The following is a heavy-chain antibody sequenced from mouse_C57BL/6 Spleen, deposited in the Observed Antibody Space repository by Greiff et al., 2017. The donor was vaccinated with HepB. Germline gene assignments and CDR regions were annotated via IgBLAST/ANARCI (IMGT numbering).Heavy chain of an antibody. Sequence: EVNVVESGGGLVQPGGSLKLSCAASGFTFSDYYMYWVRQTPEKRLEWVAYISNGGGSTYYPDTVKGRFTISRDNAKNTLYLQMSRLKSEDTAMYYCARDGGNYWYFDVWGTGTTVTVSS. CDR2: ISNGGGST. CDR1: GFTFSDYY. D-gene: IGHD1-1*02. J-gene: IGHJ1*03. CDR3: ARDGGNYWYFDV. V-gene: IGHV5-12*01.